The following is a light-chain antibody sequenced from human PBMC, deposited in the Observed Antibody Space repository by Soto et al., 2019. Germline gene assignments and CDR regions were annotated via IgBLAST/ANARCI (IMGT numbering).Light chain of an antibody. J-gene: IGKJ1*01. V-gene: IGKV3-15*01. Sequence: EIVMTQSPGTLSVSPGERATLSCRASQSVTTKLAWYQQKPGQVPRLLIDDASTRATGIPGRFSGSGSGTEFTLTISSLQSEDSAVYYCQQYDNWRTFGQGTKVEIK. CDR1: QSVTTK. CDR3: QQYDNWRT. CDR2: DAS.